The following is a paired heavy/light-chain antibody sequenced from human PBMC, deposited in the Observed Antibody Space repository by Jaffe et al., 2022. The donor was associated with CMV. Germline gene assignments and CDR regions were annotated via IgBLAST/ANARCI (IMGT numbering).Light chain of an antibody. CDR3: QQYNNWPSWT. V-gene: IGKV3-15*01. CDR1: QSVGSN. Sequence: EIVMTQSPATLSVSPGERVTLSCRASQSVGSNLAWYQQKPGQAPRFLIYDASTRATGIPARFSGSGSGTEFTLTISSLQSEDFAVYSCQQYNNWPSWTFGQGTKVEMK. J-gene: IGKJ1*01. CDR2: DAS.
Heavy chain of an antibody. Sequence: EVQLVESGGGLVQPGGSLRLSCAASGFTFSTYAMNWVRQAPGKGLEWISYLHGDSSSTYYADSVQGRFIISRDNARNSLHLQMNSLRDEDTAIYYCARAYPYGYDYWGRGTPVTVSA. CDR3: ARAYPYGYDY. J-gene: IGHJ4*02. V-gene: IGHV3-48*02. D-gene: IGHD3-10*01. CDR2: LHGDSSST. CDR1: GFTFSTYA.